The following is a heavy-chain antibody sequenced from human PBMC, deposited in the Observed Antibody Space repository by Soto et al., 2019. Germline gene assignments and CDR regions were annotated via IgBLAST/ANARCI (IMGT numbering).Heavy chain of an antibody. CDR1: GGSFSGYY. V-gene: IGHV4-34*01. CDR2: INHSGST. J-gene: IGHJ4*02. D-gene: IGHD3-3*01. CDR3: ARGGIYDFWSGYHPTYFDY. Sequence: SETLSLTCAVYGGSFSGYYWSWIRQPPGKGLEWIGEINHSGSTNYNPSLKSRVTISVDTSKNQFSLKLSSVTAADTAVYYCARGGIYDFWSGYHPTYFDYWGQGTLVTSPQ.